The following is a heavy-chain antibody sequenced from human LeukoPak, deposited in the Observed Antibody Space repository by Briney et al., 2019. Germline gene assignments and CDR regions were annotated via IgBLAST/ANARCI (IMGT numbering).Heavy chain of an antibody. Sequence: SETLSLTCTVSGGSISSGSYYWSWIRQPAGKGLEWIGRITSSRTTNYNPSLKSRLTMSVDTSKNQFSLRLSSVTAADTAVYYCARDSGSGNYEGWGQGTLVTVSS. CDR2: ITSSRTT. CDR1: GGSISSGSYY. CDR3: ARDSGSGNYEG. D-gene: IGHD3-10*01. V-gene: IGHV4-61*02. J-gene: IGHJ4*02.